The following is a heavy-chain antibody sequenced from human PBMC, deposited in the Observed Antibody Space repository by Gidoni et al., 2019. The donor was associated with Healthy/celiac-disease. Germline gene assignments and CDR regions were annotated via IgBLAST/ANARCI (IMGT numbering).Heavy chain of an antibody. V-gene: IGHV4-34*01. D-gene: IGHD4-4*01. Sequence: QVQLQQWGAGLLKPSETLSLTCAVYGGSFSGYYWSWIRQPPGKGLEWIGEINHSGSTNYNPSLKSRVTISVDTSKNQFSLKLSSVTAADTAVYYCARLPPTTVTTRYYYYGMDVWGQGTTVTVSS. CDR2: INHSGST. CDR1: GGSFSGYY. J-gene: IGHJ6*02. CDR3: ARLPPTTVTTRYYYYGMDV.